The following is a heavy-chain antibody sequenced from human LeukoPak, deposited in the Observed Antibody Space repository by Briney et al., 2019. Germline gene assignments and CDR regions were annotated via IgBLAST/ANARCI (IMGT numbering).Heavy chain of an antibody. CDR1: GFTFSSYG. J-gene: IGHJ4*02. Sequence: GGSLRLSCAASGFTFSSYGMHWVRQAPGKGLEWVSFIRYDGSNKYYADSVKGRFTISRDNSKNTLYLQMNSLRAEDTAVYYCARGNEEYSSSWYLEYYFDYWGQGTLVTVSS. CDR3: ARGNEEYSSSWYLEYYFDY. CDR2: IRYDGSNK. D-gene: IGHD6-13*01. V-gene: IGHV3-30*02.